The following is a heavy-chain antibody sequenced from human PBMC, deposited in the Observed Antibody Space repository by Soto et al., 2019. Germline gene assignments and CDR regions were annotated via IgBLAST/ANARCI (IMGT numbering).Heavy chain of an antibody. CDR3: ARDYYDSSGCVDY. CDR1: RFTFSSYW. CDR2: IKQDGSEK. V-gene: IGHV3-7*04. J-gene: IGHJ4*02. Sequence: EVQLVESGGGLVQPGGSLRLSCAASRFTFSSYWMSRVRQAPGKGLEWVANIKQDGSEKYYVDSVKGRFTISRDNAKNSLYLQMNSLRAEDTAVYYCARDYYDSSGCVDYWGQGTLVTVSS. D-gene: IGHD3-22*01.